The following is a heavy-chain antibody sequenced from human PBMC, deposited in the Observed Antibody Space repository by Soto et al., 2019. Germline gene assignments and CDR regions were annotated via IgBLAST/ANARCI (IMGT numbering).Heavy chain of an antibody. J-gene: IGHJ4*02. CDR2: IYSGGST. D-gene: IGHD3-22*01. CDR3: ARGLSFYYYDSSGLDY. CDR1: GFTVSSNY. Sequence: GGSLRLSCAASGFTVSSNYMSWVRQAPGKGLEWVSVIYSGGSTYYADSVKGRFTISRDNSKNTLYLQMNSLRAEDTAVYYRARGLSFYYYDSSGLDYWGQGTLVTVSS. V-gene: IGHV3-53*01.